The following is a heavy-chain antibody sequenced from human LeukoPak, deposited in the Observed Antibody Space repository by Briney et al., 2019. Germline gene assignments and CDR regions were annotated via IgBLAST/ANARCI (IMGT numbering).Heavy chain of an antibody. V-gene: IGHV1-24*01. Sequence: SVKVSCKVSGYTLTELSMHWVRQAPGKGLEWMGGFDPEDGETIYAQKFQGRVTMTEDTSTDTAYMELSSLRSEDTAVYYCATLPRYYYDSSGYYPPWGQGTLVTVSS. CDR1: GYTLTELS. D-gene: IGHD3-22*01. CDR2: FDPEDGET. CDR3: ATLPRYYYDSSGYYPP. J-gene: IGHJ5*02.